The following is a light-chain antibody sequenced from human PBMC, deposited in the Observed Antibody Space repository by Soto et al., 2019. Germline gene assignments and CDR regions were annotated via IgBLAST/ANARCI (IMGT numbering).Light chain of an antibody. CDR1: RTIGID. Sequence: EIAMTQSPATLSVSPGERATLSCRASRTIGIDLAWYQQRPGQAPRLLIYDVCTRAAGVPARFSASGSETEFTLTISSLQYEDFAVYYCHQYYGGPRTFGRGTKVEIK. CDR2: DVC. CDR3: HQYYGGPRT. J-gene: IGKJ1*01. V-gene: IGKV3-15*01.